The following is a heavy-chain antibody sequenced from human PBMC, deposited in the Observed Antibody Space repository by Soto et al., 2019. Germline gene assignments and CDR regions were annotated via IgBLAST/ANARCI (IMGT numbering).Heavy chain of an antibody. CDR2: ARNDPNARTT. J-gene: IGHJ4*02. CDR3: ASSRPGGIFHY. CDR1: GLSFSYYH. Sequence: GGSLRLSCVASGLSFSYYHMDWVRQAPGKGLEWIGRARNDPNARTTEHAASVKGRFTTSRDDSKRSLYLQMNNLRPEDTAMYYCASSRPGGIFHYWGRGILVTVSS. V-gene: IGHV3-72*01. D-gene: IGHD3-16*01.